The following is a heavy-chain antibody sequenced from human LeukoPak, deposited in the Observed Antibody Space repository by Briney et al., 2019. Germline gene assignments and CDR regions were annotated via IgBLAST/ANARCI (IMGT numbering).Heavy chain of an antibody. Sequence: GGSLRLSCAASGLSFSSYTMNWVRQAPGKGLEWLSYISRSSSTIHYADSVKGRFTISRDNAKNSLYLQMNSLRVEDTAVYFCAKNANGYGHGAFDIWGQGTMVTVSS. CDR3: AKNANGYGHGAFDI. CDR2: ISRSSSTI. J-gene: IGHJ3*02. V-gene: IGHV3-48*01. CDR1: GLSFSSYT. D-gene: IGHD3-10*01.